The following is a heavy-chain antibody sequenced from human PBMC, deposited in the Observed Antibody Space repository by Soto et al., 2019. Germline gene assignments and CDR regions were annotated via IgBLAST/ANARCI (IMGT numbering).Heavy chain of an antibody. CDR3: ARRWVPTFAF. CDR1: GGSISSYY. V-gene: IGHV4-59*01. D-gene: IGHD1-26*01. J-gene: IGHJ4*02. Sequence: QVQLQESGPGLVKPSETLSLTCTVSGGSISSYYWGWIRQPPGKGLEWIGYIYYSGSTNYNPSLKSRVTISVDTSKNQFSRKLSSVTAADTAVYYCARRWVPTFAFWGQGTLVTVSS. CDR2: IYYSGST.